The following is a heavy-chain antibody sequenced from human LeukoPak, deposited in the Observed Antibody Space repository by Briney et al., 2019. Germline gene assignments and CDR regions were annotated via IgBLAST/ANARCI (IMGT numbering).Heavy chain of an antibody. J-gene: IGHJ3*02. Sequence: KPSETLSLTCTVSGGSISSYYWSWIRQPPGKGLEWIGYIYYSGSTNYNPSLKSRVTISVDTSKNQFSLKLSSVTAADTAVYYCARYRSGSYDIEAFDIWGQGTMVTVSS. CDR1: GGSISSYY. D-gene: IGHD1-26*01. CDR2: IYYSGST. V-gene: IGHV4-59*01. CDR3: ARYRSGSYDIEAFDI.